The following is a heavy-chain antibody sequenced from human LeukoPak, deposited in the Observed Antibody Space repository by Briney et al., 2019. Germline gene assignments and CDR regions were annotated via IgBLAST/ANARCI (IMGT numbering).Heavy chain of an antibody. Sequence: GRSLRLSCAASGFTFDDYSMHWVRQAPGKGLEWVSGISWNSGRIGYADSVKGRFTISRDNAKNSLYLQMNSLRAEDTAVYYCAKGKVNHDGALDAWGQGTLVTVSS. CDR3: AKGKVNHDGALDA. CDR2: ISWNSGRI. CDR1: GFTFDDYS. D-gene: IGHD2-21*01. J-gene: IGHJ3*01. V-gene: IGHV3-9*01.